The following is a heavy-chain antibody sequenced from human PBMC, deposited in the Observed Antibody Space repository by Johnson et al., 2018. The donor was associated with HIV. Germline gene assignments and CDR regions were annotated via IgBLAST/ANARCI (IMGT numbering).Heavy chain of an antibody. CDR1: GFTFSDYW. CDR3: ARDSAGIVGGTEGCDM. CDR2: IKQDGREK. D-gene: IGHD1-26*01. Sequence: VQLVESGGGVGKPGGSLRLSCAGSGFTFSDYWMKWVRQAPGKGLEWVAKIKQDGREKYYVDSVKGRFTISRDNAKNTLYVHMNSLRAEDTAVYYCARDSAGIVGGTEGCDMWGQGTMVTVSS. V-gene: IGHV3-7*05. J-gene: IGHJ3*02.